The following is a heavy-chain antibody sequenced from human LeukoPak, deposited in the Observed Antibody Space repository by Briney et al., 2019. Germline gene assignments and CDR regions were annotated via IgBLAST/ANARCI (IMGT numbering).Heavy chain of an antibody. CDR1: GYTFTDYY. J-gene: IGHJ4*02. D-gene: IGHD1-26*01. V-gene: IGHV1-2*02. CDR2: INPNSGGT. CDR3: AREGPIVGATHLVDY. Sequence: ASVKVSCKASGYTFTDYYVHWVRQAPGQPLERMGWINPNSGGTNYAQKFQGRVTMTRDTSISTAYMELSRLRSDDTAVYYCAREGPIVGATHLVDYWGQGTLVSVSS.